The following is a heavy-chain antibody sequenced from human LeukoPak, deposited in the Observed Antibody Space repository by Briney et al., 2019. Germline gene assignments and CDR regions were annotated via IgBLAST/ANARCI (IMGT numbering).Heavy chain of an antibody. CDR3: TREPLP. CDR2: IYYSGST. J-gene: IGHJ4*02. CDR1: GGSISSYY. V-gene: IGHV4-59*12. Sequence: PSETLSLTCTVSGGSISSYYWSWIRQPPGKGLEWIGYIYYSGSTNYNPSLKSRVTMSADTLKNQVSLKLTSVTAADTAVYYCTREPLPWGQGTLVTVSS.